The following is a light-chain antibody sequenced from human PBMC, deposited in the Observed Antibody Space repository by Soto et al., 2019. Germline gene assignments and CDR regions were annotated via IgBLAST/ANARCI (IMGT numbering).Light chain of an antibody. CDR1: QTISNY. V-gene: IGKV1-39*01. CDR3: KQYGSSGT. Sequence: IHRTPSPSSLSSFVVYMFPINGRAGQTISNYVNWYQQKPGKAPKVLIYAASTLQSGVPSRFSGSGSGADFTLTISRLEPEDFVVYYCKQYGSSGTFGKGTKVDIK. J-gene: IGKJ1*01. CDR2: AAS.